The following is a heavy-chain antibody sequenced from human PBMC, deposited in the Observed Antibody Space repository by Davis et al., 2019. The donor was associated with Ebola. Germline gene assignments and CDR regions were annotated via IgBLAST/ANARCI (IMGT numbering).Heavy chain of an antibody. Sequence: GESLKISCAASGFTFSDYYMSWIRQAPGKGLEWVSYISSSGSTIYYADSVKGRFTISRDNAKNSLYLQMNSLRAEDTAVYYCARDQVFEGYFDLWGRGTLVTVSS. CDR2: ISSSGSTI. J-gene: IGHJ2*01. D-gene: IGHD3-10*01. CDR1: GFTFSDYY. V-gene: IGHV3-11*01. CDR3: ARDQVFEGYFDL.